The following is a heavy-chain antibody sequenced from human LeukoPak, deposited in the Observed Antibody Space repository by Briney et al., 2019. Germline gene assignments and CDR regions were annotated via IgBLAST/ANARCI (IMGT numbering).Heavy chain of an antibody. Sequence: SETLSLTCAVSGYSISSGYYWGWFRQPPGKGPEWIGCIYHSGTTYYNPSLKSRVTISVDTSKNPPSLMISSVTAADTAVYYCARQGGSNSPYYYYYMDVWGKGTTVTVSS. CDR3: ARQGGSNSPYYYYYMDV. V-gene: IGHV4-38-2*01. J-gene: IGHJ6*03. CDR2: IYHSGTT. D-gene: IGHD6-13*01. CDR1: GYSISSGYY.